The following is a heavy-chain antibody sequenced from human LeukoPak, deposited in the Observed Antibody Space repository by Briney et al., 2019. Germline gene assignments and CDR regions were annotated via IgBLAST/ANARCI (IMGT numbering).Heavy chain of an antibody. J-gene: IGHJ4*02. CDR1: GYDSISTYY. Sequence: SETLSLTCSVSGYDSISTYYWNWIRQPPGKGLEWIGQIFYKGNTNYNPSLESRVTMSVDTSKNEFSLKLKSVTAADTAVYYCAKGDAAYCSNGICYERPYYFDHWGQGTLVTVSS. V-gene: IGHV4-59*01. CDR2: IFYKGNT. CDR3: AKGDAAYCSNGICYERPYYFDH. D-gene: IGHD2-8*01.